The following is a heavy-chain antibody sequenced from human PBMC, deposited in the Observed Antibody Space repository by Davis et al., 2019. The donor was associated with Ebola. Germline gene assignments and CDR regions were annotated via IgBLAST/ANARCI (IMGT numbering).Heavy chain of an antibody. CDR1: GFTVNSNY. Sequence: PGGSLRLSCAASGFTVNSNYMNWVRQGSGKGLEWVSVIYSDGRTYYTDSVKGRFTISRDNSKNTLYLQMNSLRAEDTAVYYCARGGFYYGSGSPHDPFDIWGQGTLVTVSS. CDR2: IYSDGRT. J-gene: IGHJ3*02. V-gene: IGHV3-66*01. CDR3: ARGGFYYGSGSPHDPFDI. D-gene: IGHD3-10*01.